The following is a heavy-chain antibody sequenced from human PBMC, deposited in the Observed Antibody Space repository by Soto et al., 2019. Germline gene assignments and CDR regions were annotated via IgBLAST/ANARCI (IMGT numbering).Heavy chain of an antibody. CDR1: GGSISSYY. J-gene: IGHJ3*02. Sequence: SETLSLTCTVSGGSISSYYWSWIRQPPGKGLEWIGYIYYSGSTNYNPSLKSRVTISVDTSKNHFSLNLSSVTAADTAVYYCARQLPYYYGSGSYYAFDIWGQGTMVTVSS. V-gene: IGHV4-59*08. D-gene: IGHD3-10*01. CDR3: ARQLPYYYGSGSYYAFDI. CDR2: IYYSGST.